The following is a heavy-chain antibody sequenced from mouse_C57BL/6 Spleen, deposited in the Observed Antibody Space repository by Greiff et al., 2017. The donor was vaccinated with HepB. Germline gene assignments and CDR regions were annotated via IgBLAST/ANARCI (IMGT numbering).Heavy chain of an antibody. CDR1: GYTFTSYW. D-gene: IGHD1-1*01. CDR2: IYPGSGST. J-gene: IGHJ2*01. Sequence: VQLQQSGAELVKPGASVKMSCKASGYTFTSYWITWVKQRPGQGLEWIGDIYPGSGSTNYNEKFKSKATLTVDTSSRTAYMQLSSLTSEDSAVYYCARDTTVVANFDYWGQGTTLTVSS. V-gene: IGHV1-55*01. CDR3: ARDTTVVANFDY.